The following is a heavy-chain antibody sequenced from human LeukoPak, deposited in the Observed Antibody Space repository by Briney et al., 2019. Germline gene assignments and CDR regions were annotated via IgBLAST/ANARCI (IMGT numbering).Heavy chain of an antibody. J-gene: IGHJ4*02. CDR2: ISGSGGST. CDR3: AKSLAGSSSLFDY. D-gene: IGHD6-6*01. CDR1: GFTFSSYA. Sequence: PGGSLRLSCAASGFTFSSYAMSWVRQAPGKGLEWVSAISGSGGSTYYPDSVNGRFTISRDNSKHTLYLQMNSLRAEDTGVYYCAKSLAGSSSLFDYWGQGTLVTVSS. V-gene: IGHV3-23*01.